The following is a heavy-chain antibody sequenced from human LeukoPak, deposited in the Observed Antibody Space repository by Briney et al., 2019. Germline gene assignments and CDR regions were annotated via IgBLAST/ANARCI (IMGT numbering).Heavy chain of an antibody. J-gene: IGHJ3*02. CDR3: ARQSSTGHSSSWYPLQGAFDI. V-gene: IGHV4-39*01. CDR1: GGSISSSSYY. Sequence: PSETLSLTCTVSGGSISSSSYYWGWIRQPPGKGLEWIGSIYYSGSTYYNPSLKSRVTISVDTSKNQFSLKLSSVTAADTAVYYCARQSSTGHSSSWYPLQGAFDIWGQGTMVTVSS. D-gene: IGHD6-13*01. CDR2: IYYSGST.